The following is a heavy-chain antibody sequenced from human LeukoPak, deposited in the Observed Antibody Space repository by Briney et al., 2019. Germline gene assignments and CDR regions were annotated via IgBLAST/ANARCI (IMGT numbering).Heavy chain of an antibody. CDR2: ISYDGSNK. J-gene: IGHJ5*02. D-gene: IGHD6-25*01. CDR3: ARERGQAAENWFHP. V-gene: IGHV3-30-3*01. Sequence: GGSLRLSCAASGFTFSSYAMHWVRQAPGKGLEWVAVISYDGSNKYYADSVKGRFTISRDNSKNTLYLQMNSLRAEDTAVYYCARERGQAAENWFHPWGQGTLVTVSS. CDR1: GFTFSSYA.